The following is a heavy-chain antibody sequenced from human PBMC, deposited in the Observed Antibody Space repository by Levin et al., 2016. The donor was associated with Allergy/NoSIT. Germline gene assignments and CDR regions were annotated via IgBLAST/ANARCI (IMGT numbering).Heavy chain of an antibody. Sequence: WVRQAPGQGLEWMGGIIPLFGKPDYAQTFQGRLTITADESTSTAYMELSSLRAEDTAVYYCATLPTAITIFEKWGQGTLVTVSS. J-gene: IGHJ4*02. CDR3: ATLPTAITIFEK. V-gene: IGHV1-69*01. CDR2: IIPLFGKP. D-gene: IGHD3-3*01.